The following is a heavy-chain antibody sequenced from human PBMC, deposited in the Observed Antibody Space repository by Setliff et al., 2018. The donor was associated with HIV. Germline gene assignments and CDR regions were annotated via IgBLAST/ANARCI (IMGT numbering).Heavy chain of an antibody. D-gene: IGHD3-22*01. CDR3: ASRIYYYDESRVLREEGFVP. CDR2: IYHTGRT. J-gene: IGHJ5*02. V-gene: IGHV4-39*01. CDR1: GVSIDNNKYY. Sequence: PSETLSLTCSVSGVSIDNNKYYWTWIRQPPGKGLEWTGSIYHTGRTYYNRSLESRLTISIDTSKNQFSLKLTSVTAADTAMYYCASRIYYYDESRVLREEGFVPWGQGTRVTSPQ.